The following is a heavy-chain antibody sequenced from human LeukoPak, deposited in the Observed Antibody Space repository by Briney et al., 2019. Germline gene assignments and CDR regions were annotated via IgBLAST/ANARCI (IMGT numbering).Heavy chain of an antibody. CDR2: IYYRGST. Sequence: SETLSLTCTVPGDSISSNNYYWGWIRQPPGKGLEWIGSIYYRGSTYYNPSLKSRVIMSVDTSENHFSLKLTSVTAADTAVYYCARHNYYNFWNALNWFDPWGQGTLVTVSS. J-gene: IGHJ5*02. D-gene: IGHD3-3*01. CDR3: ARHNYYNFWNALNWFDP. V-gene: IGHV4-39*01. CDR1: GDSISSNNYY.